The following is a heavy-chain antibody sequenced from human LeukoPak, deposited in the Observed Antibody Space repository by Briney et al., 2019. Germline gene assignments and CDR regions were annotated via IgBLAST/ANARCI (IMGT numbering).Heavy chain of an antibody. CDR2: ISSSSSYI. D-gene: IGHD2-15*01. V-gene: IGHV3-21*01. Sequence: GGSLRLSCAASGFTFSSYGMNWVRQAPGKGLEWVSSISSSSSYIYYADSVKGRFTISRDNAKNSLYLQMNSLRAEDTAVYYCARVAADPTDAFDIWGQGTMVTVSS. CDR3: ARVAADPTDAFDI. CDR1: GFTFSSYG. J-gene: IGHJ3*02.